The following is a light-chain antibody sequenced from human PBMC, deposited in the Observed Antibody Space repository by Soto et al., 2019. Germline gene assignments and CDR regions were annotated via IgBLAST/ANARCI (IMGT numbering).Light chain of an antibody. CDR2: GAS. CDR1: QTITSNN. Sequence: DIVMTQSPGTLSLSPGERATLSCRASQTITSNNLAWYQQKPGQAPRLLIHGASNRATGIPDRFSGSGSGTDFTLTISRLEPEDFAVYYCQQYGSSGTFGQGTKVDIK. CDR3: QQYGSSGT. V-gene: IGKV3-20*01. J-gene: IGKJ1*01.